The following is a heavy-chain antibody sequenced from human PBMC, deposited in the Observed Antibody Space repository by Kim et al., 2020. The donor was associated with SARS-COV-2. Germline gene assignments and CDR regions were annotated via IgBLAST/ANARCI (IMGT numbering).Heavy chain of an antibody. CDR1: GGSFSGYY. CDR3: ARGGKWFGDHYNWFDP. Sequence: SETLSLTCAVYGGSFSGYYWSWIRQPPGKGLEWIGEINHNGSTNYNPSLKSRVTISVDTSKNQFSLKLSSVTAADTAVYYCARGGKWFGDHYNWFDPWGQGTLVTVSS. V-gene: IGHV4-34*01. CDR2: INHNGST. D-gene: IGHD3-10*01. J-gene: IGHJ5*02.